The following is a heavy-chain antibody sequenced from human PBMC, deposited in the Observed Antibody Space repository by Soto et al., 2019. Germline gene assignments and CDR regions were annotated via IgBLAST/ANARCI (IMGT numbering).Heavy chain of an antibody. V-gene: IGHV1-69*01. CDR3: ARVGPAHYYDSSGSYSPLDY. CDR2: IIPMFGTA. D-gene: IGHD3-22*01. CDR1: GDTFSSYA. Sequence: QVQLVQSAAEVKKPGSSVKVSCKASGDTFSSYAINWVRQAPGQGLEWMGGIIPMFGTANYAQKSKGRVTITAGESTSTVYMELSSMRSEDTAVYYCARVGPAHYYDSSGSYSPLDYWGQGTLVTVSS. J-gene: IGHJ4*02.